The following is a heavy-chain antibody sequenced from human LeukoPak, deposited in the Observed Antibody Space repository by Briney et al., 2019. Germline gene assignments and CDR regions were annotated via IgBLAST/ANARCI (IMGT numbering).Heavy chain of an antibody. Sequence: SETLSLTCTVSGGSISSYYWSWIRQPAGKGLEWIGRIYTSGSTNYNPSLKSRVTTSVDTSKNQFSLKLSSVTAADTAVYYCASERPHYFGWGSFYTGGWAPSSYYSRDVWAKGTTFTVSS. CDR3: ASERPHYFGWGSFYTGGWAPSSYYSRDV. CDR2: IYTSGST. J-gene: IGHJ6*03. D-gene: IGHD3-10*01. CDR1: GGSISSYY. V-gene: IGHV4-4*07.